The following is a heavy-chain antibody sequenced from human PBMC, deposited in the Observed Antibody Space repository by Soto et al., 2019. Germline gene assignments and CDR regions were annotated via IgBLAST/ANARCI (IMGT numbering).Heavy chain of an antibody. V-gene: IGHV3-48*02. CDR3: ARDLAFEGP. CDR2: ITSSSTI. D-gene: IGHD3-3*02. J-gene: IGHJ5*02. CDR1: GFSFSTYA. Sequence: PGGSLRLSCADSGFSFSTYAMNWVRQAPGKGLEWISCITSSSTIYYADSVKGRLTISRDDARKSLYLHIHSLRDEDTAVYYCARDLAFEGPWGQGTLVTVSS.